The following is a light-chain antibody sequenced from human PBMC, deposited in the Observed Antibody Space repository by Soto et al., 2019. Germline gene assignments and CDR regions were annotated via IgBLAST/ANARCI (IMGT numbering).Light chain of an antibody. CDR2: GAS. CDR3: QHDTNWPPWT. J-gene: IGKJ1*01. Sequence: EIVMTQSPATLSVSPGERATLSCKASQSVSSNLAWYQQKPGQAPRLLIYGASTRATGIPARFSGSGSGTEFTLTISSLQSEDFAVYYSQHDTNWPPWTFGQGTKVEIK. CDR1: QSVSSN. V-gene: IGKV3-15*01.